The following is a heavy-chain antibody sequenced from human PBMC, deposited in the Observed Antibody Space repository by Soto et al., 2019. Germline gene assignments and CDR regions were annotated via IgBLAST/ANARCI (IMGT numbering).Heavy chain of an antibody. CDR1: GFTFSTYS. Sequence: EVHLVESGGGLVQPGGSLRLSCAASGFTFSTYSMNWVRQAPGKGLEWVSYISSTSSTIYYADSVKGRFTISRDNAKNSLCLQMNSLRDEDTAVYYCARVGLPGTTAVMVNQHWGQGTLVTVSS. CDR3: ARVGLPGTTAVMVNQH. CDR2: ISSTSSTI. V-gene: IGHV3-48*02. J-gene: IGHJ1*01. D-gene: IGHD4-17*01.